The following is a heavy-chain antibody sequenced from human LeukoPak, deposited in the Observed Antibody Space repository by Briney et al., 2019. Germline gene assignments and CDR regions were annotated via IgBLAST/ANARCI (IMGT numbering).Heavy chain of an antibody. Sequence: ASVKVSCKVSGYTLTELSMHWVRQAPGKGLEWMGGFDPEDGETIYAQKFQGRVTMTEDTSTDAAYMELSSLRSEDTAVYYCATYDSSGYYYFDYWGQGTLVTVSS. CDR2: FDPEDGET. D-gene: IGHD3-22*01. CDR3: ATYDSSGYYYFDY. J-gene: IGHJ4*02. CDR1: GYTLTELS. V-gene: IGHV1-24*01.